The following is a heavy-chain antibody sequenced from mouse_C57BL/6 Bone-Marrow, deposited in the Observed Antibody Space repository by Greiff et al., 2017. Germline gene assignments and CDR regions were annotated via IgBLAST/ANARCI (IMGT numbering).Heavy chain of an antibody. J-gene: IGHJ4*01. CDR1: GYAFSSSW. Sequence: QVQLKESGPELVKPGASVKISCKASGYAFSSSWMNWVKQRPGKGLEWIGRIYPGDGDTNYNGKFKGKATLTADKSSSTAYMQLSSLTSEDSAVYFCARSKTAQATYYAMDYRGQGTSVTVSS. CDR2: IYPGDGDT. D-gene: IGHD3-2*02. V-gene: IGHV1-82*01. CDR3: ARSKTAQATYYAMDY.